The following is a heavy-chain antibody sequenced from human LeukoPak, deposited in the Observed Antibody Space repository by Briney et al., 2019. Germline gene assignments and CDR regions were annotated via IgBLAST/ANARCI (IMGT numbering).Heavy chain of an antibody. V-gene: IGHV3-30*18. J-gene: IGHJ4*02. CDR1: GFIFSSYG. Sequence: PGRSLRLSCAASGFIFSSYGMHWVRLAPGKGLEWVAAISYDGSNKYYAESVKGRFTISRDTSKNTLYLQMNSLRAEDTAVYYCAKPVGYSSSWFDYWGQGTLVTVSS. CDR3: AKPVGYSSSWFDY. CDR2: ISYDGSNK. D-gene: IGHD6-13*01.